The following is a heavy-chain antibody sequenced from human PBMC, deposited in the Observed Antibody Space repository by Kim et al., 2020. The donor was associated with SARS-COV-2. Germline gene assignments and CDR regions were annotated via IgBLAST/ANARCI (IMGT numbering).Heavy chain of an antibody. J-gene: IGHJ3*02. CDR2: ISAYNGNT. V-gene: IGHV1-18*01. D-gene: IGHD2-2*02. CDR1: GYTFTSYG. Sequence: ASVKVSCKASGYTFTSYGISWVRQAPGQGLEWMGWISAYNGNTNYAQKLQGRVTMTTDTSTSTAYMELRSLRSDDTAVYYCARSVVVVPAAILFNRGYAFDIWGQGTMVTVSS. CDR3: ARSVVVVPAAILFNRGYAFDI.